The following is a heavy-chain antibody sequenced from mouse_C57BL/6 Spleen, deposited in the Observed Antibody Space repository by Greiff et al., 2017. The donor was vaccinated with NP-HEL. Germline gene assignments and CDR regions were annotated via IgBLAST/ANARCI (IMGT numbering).Heavy chain of an antibody. CDR2: IDPSDSYT. Sequence: QVQLQPGAELVMPGASVKLSCKASGYTFTSYWMHWVKQRPGQGLEWIGEIDPSDSYTNYNQKFKGKSTLTVDKSSSTAYMQLSSLTSEDSAVYYCARGDYSNYFDYWGQGTTLTVSS. D-gene: IGHD2-5*01. V-gene: IGHV1-69*01. J-gene: IGHJ2*01. CDR3: ARGDYSNYFDY. CDR1: GYTFTSYW.